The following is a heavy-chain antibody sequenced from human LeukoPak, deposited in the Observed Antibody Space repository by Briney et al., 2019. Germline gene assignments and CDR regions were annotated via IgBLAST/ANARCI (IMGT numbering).Heavy chain of an antibody. CDR3: ASVPYGGNLFDY. V-gene: IGHV4-61*01. J-gene: IGHJ4*02. CDR1: GGSTSSGSYY. D-gene: IGHD4-23*01. Sequence: PSETLSLTCTVSGGSTSSGSYYWSWIRQPPGKGLEWIGYIYYIGSTNYNPSLKSRVTISVDMSKNQFSLKLSSVTAADTAVYFCASVPYGGNLFDYWGQGTLVTVSS. CDR2: IYYIGST.